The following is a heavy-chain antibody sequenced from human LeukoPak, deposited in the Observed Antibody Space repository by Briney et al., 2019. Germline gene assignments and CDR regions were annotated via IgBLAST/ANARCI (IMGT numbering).Heavy chain of an antibody. Sequence: PSETLSLTCFVSAYSIGSGYYWGWIRQPPGKGLEWIGNIHHSGSTYYNPSLKSRVTISVDTSKNQFSLKLSSVTAADTAVYYCARELAARHNWFDPWGQGTLVTVSS. CDR2: IHHSGST. D-gene: IGHD6-6*01. CDR1: AYSIGSGYY. V-gene: IGHV4-38-2*02. CDR3: ARELAARHNWFDP. J-gene: IGHJ5*02.